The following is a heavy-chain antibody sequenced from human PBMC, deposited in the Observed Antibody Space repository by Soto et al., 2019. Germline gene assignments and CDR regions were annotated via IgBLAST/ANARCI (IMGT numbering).Heavy chain of an antibody. Sequence: PSETLSLTCAVSGYSISSSNWWGWIRQPPGKGLEWIGYIYYSGTTYYKPSLKSRVTMSVDTSKNQFSLKLTSVTAVDTAVYYCARREIQGPIDYWGQGTLVTVPQ. D-gene: IGHD1-26*01. V-gene: IGHV4-28*01. CDR2: IYYSGTT. CDR1: GYSISSSNW. CDR3: ARREIQGPIDY. J-gene: IGHJ4*02.